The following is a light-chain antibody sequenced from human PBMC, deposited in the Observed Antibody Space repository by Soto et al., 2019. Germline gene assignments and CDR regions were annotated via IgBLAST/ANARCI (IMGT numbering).Light chain of an antibody. J-gene: IGKJ4*01. V-gene: IGKV3-15*01. CDR1: QSVNNN. CDR3: QQYNNGPLT. CDR2: GAS. Sequence: ELVMTQSPATLSVSPGERATLSCRASQSVNNNLAWYQQKPGQAPRLLIYGASARATGIPASFSGSGSGTEFTLTISSLQSEDFAVYYCQQYNNGPLTFGGGTKVEI.